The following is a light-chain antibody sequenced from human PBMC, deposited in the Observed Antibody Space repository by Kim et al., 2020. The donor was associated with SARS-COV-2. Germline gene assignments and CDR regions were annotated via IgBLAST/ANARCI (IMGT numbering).Light chain of an antibody. V-gene: IGLV3-21*04. CDR3: QVWDSSSDHWV. CDR2: YDS. CDR1: DIGGKW. Sequence: APGKTGRITCGGNDIGGKWVHWCQEKPGQTPVLDIYYDSDRPSGIPERFSGSNSGNTATLTISRVEAGDEAGYYCQVWDSSSDHWVFGGGTQLTVL. J-gene: IGLJ3*02.